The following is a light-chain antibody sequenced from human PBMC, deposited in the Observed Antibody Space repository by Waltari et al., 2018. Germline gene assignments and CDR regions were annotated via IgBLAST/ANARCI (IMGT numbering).Light chain of an antibody. V-gene: IGKV1-12*01. CDR2: AAS. CDR3: QRGTTFPPT. Sequence: DIQMTQSPSSVSASVGDRVTITCRASQEINGWLTWYQQKPGKAPKLLIYAASTLQTGVPSRFMGGSSGTDFTLTISGLQPEDFATYFCQRGTTFPPTFARGTKVDI. J-gene: IGKJ1*01. CDR1: QEINGW.